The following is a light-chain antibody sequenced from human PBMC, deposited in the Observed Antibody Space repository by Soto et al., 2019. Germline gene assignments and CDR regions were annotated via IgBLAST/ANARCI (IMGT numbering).Light chain of an antibody. Sequence: EIVLTQSPGTLSLSPGERATLSCRASQSFSRSFLAWYQQKPGQAPRLLLYGASSRATGIPDRFSGSGSGTAFTLSITRLEPEDFAVYFCQQYATSPITFGQGTRLEIK. CDR1: QSFSRSF. J-gene: IGKJ5*01. CDR3: QQYATSPIT. CDR2: GAS. V-gene: IGKV3-20*01.